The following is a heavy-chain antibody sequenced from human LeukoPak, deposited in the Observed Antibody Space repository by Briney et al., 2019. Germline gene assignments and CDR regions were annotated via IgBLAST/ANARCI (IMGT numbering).Heavy chain of an antibody. CDR2: INHSGST. CDR3: ARRSAHYYDSSGYYYALNYYYMDV. V-gene: IGHV4-34*01. CDR1: GGSFSGYY. Sequence: SETLSLTCAVYGGSFSGYYWSWLRQPPGKGLEWSGEINHSGSTNYNPSLKSRVTISVDTSKNQFSLKLSSVSAADTAVYYCARRSAHYYDSSGYYYALNYYYMDVWGKGTTVTVSS. D-gene: IGHD3-22*01. J-gene: IGHJ6*03.